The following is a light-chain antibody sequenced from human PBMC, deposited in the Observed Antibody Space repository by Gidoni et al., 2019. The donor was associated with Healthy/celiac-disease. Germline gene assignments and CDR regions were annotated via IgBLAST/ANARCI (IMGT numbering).Light chain of an antibody. CDR1: QSLLHSNGYNY. CDR2: LGS. J-gene: IGKJ2*01. V-gene: IGKV2-28*01. Sequence: DIVMTQSPLSLPVTPGEPASISCRSSQSLLHSNGYNYLDWYLQKPGQSPQLLIYLGSNRASGVPDRFSGSGSGTDFTLKISRLEAEDVWVYYCMQALQTPYTFGQGTKLEIK. CDR3: MQALQTPYT.